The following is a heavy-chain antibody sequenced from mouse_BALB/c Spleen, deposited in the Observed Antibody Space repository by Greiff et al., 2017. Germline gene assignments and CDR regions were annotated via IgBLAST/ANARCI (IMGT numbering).Heavy chain of an antibody. CDR3: ARGGNHY. CDR2: INPSTGYT. V-gene: IGHV1-7*01. J-gene: IGHJ2*01. Sequence: VQLVESGAELAKPGASVKMSCKASGYTFTSYWMHWVKQRPGQGLEWIGYINPSTGYTEYNQKFKDKATLTADTSSNTAYMQLSSLTSEDSAVYYCARGGNHYWGQGTTLTVSS. D-gene: IGHD2-1*01. CDR1: GYTFTSYW.